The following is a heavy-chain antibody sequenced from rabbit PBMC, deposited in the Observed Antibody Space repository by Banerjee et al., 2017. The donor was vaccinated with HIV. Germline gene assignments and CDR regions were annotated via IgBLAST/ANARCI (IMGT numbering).Heavy chain of an antibody. CDR1: GFTLSSYW. CDR2: IVAGSTGST. D-gene: IGHD2-1*01. V-gene: IGHV1S45*01. Sequence: QEQLMESGGGLVKPEETLTLTCTASGFTLSSYWMWWVRQAPGKGVEWIACIVAGSTGSTNYATWAKGRFTISKTPSTTVTLQMTSLTAADTATYFCAREGAYDDDGGFNLWGPGTLVTVS. J-gene: IGHJ4*01. CDR3: AREGAYDDDGGFNL.